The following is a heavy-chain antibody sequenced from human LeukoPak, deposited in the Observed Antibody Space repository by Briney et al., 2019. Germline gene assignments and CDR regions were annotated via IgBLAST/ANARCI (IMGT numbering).Heavy chain of an antibody. V-gene: IGHV3-7*04. D-gene: IGHD6-19*01. Sequence: GGSLRLSCAASGFSLSSYWMNWVRQAPGKGPEWVANIEKDGSEKNYVDSVKGRFTISRDDAKNLVYLQMNSLRAEDTAVYYCVGGVGWLSDYWGQGTLVTVSS. CDR3: VGGVGWLSDY. J-gene: IGHJ4*02. CDR2: IEKDGSEK. CDR1: GFSLSSYW.